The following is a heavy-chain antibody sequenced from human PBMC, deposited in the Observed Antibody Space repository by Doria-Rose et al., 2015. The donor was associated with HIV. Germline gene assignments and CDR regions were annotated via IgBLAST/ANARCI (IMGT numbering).Heavy chain of an antibody. CDR1: GFTFSSHR. V-gene: IGHV3-21*01. J-gene: IGHJ4*02. D-gene: IGHD3-10*01. CDR2: ISSTSAYI. CDR3: ATGVTLDY. Sequence: VQLQESGGGLVRPGGSLRLSCATSGFTFSSHRINWVRQAPGKGLEWVSSISSTSAYINYADSVRGRFTTSRDNARNSLYLQMDSLRAEDTAIYYCATGVTLDYWGQGTLVTVP.